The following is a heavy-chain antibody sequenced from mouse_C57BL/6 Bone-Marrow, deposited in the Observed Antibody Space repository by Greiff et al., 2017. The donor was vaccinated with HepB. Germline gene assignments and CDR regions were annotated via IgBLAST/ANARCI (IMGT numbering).Heavy chain of an antibody. CDR2: IDPANGNT. V-gene: IGHV14-3*01. D-gene: IGHD1-1*01. CDR1: GFNIKNPY. J-gene: IGHJ1*03. Sequence: EVQLQQSVAELVRPGASVKLSCTASGFNIKNPYMHWVKQRPEQGLEWIGRIDPANGNTKYAPKFQGKATITADTSSNTAYLQLSSLTSEDTAIYYCARDYYGSSVWYFDVWGTGTTVTVSS. CDR3: ARDYYGSSVWYFDV.